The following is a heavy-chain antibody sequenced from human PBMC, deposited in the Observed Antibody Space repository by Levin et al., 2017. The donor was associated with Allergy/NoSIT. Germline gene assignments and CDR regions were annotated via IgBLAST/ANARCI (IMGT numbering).Heavy chain of an antibody. CDR3: ARGAEYYYDSSVYFDY. V-gene: IGHV1-46*01. J-gene: IGHJ4*02. CDR1: GYTFTSYY. CDR2: INPSGGST. D-gene: IGHD3-22*01. Sequence: ASVKVSCKASGYTFTSYYMHWVRQAPGQGLEWMGIINPSGGSTSYAQKFQGRVTMTRDTSTSTVYMELSSLRSEDTAVYYCARGAEYYYDSSVYFDYWGQGTLVTVSS.